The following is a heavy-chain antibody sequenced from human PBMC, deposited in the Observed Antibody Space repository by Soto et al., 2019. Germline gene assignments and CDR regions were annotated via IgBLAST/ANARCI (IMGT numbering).Heavy chain of an antibody. D-gene: IGHD4-17*01. J-gene: IGHJ6*02. CDR3: ARDRGDYGNSEGMDV. CDR1: GYTFPSYG. V-gene: IGHV1-18*01. Sequence: ASVKVSCNASGYTFPSYGISWVRKAPGQGLEWMGWISAYNGNTNYAQKLLDRVTMTTDTSTSTAYMELRSLRSDDTAVYYCARDRGDYGNSEGMDVWGQGTTVTVSS. CDR2: ISAYNGNT.